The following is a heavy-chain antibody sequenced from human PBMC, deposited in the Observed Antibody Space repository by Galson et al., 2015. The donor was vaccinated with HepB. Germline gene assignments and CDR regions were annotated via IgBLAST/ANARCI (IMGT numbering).Heavy chain of an antibody. J-gene: IGHJ6*04. CDR1: GFTFSSYG. V-gene: IGHV3-30*18. CDR3: AKDGGGGIIVVVPAAIAPGMDV. CDR2: ISYDGSNK. Sequence: SLRLSCAASGFTFSSYGMHWVRQAPGKGLEWVAVISYDGSNKYYADSVKGRFTISRDNSKNTLYLQMNSLRAEDTAVYYCAKDGGGGIIVVVPAAIAPGMDVWGKGTTVPVSS. D-gene: IGHD2-2*01.